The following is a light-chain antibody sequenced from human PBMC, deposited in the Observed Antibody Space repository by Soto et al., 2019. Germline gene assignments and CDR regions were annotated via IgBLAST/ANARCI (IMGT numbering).Light chain of an antibody. J-gene: IGKJ4*01. CDR3: RQYGRSLEFA. V-gene: IGKV3-20*01. CDR1: QTVSSNF. CDR2: GAS. Sequence: IVLTQSPGTLSLSPLEIATLSFMASQTVSSNFLAWYQEKPGQGPRLLIYGASTRATGIPDRFSGSGSGTDFTLTISRLDPEDFAVYYCRQYGRSLEFAVGGGTKVDIK.